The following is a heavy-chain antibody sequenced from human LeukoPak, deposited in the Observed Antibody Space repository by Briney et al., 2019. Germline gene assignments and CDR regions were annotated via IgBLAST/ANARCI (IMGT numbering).Heavy chain of an antibody. D-gene: IGHD4-17*01. Sequence: PGGSLRLSCAASGFTFDDYTMHWVRQAPGKGLEWVSLISWDGGSTYYADSVKGRFTISRDNSKNSLYLQMNSLRTEDTALYYCAKGTTVTTSWYYYMDVWGKGTTVTVSS. CDR2: ISWDGGST. CDR1: GFTFDDYT. CDR3: AKGTTVTTSWYYYMDV. J-gene: IGHJ6*03. V-gene: IGHV3-43*01.